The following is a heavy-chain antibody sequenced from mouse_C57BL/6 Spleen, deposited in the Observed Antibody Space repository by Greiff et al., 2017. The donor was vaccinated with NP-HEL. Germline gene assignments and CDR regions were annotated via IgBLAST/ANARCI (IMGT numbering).Heavy chain of an antibody. D-gene: IGHD2-4*01. CDR3: AGEYDYPLAY. V-gene: IGHV12-3*01. CDR1: GFPITSGYY. J-gene: IGHJ3*01. Sequence: QVQLQQSGPGLVKPSQSLFLTCSITGFPITSGYYWIWIRQSPGKPLEWMGYITHSGETFYNPSLQSPISITRETSKNQFFLQLNSVTTEDTAMYYCAGEYDYPLAYWGQGTLVTVSA. CDR2: ITHSGET.